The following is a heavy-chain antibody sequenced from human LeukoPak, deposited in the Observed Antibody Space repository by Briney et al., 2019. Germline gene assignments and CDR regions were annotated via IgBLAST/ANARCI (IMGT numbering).Heavy chain of an antibody. CDR1: GGTFSSYA. J-gene: IGHJ5*02. V-gene: IGHV1-69*04. Sequence: SVKVSCKASGGTFSSYAISWVRQAPGQGLEWTGRIIPILGIANYAQKFQGRVTITADKSTSTAYMELSSLRSEDTAVYYCARGVVVPAAISNWFDPWGQGTLVTVSS. CDR2: IIPILGIA. D-gene: IGHD2-2*01. CDR3: ARGVVVPAAISNWFDP.